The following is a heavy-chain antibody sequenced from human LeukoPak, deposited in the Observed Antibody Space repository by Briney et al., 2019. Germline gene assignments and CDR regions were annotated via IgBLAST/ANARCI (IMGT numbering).Heavy chain of an antibody. Sequence: GASVKVSCKAPGYTFTSYDINWVRQATGQGLEWMGWMNPNSGNTGYAQKFQGRVTMTRNTSISTAYMELSSLRSEDTAVYYCARGPDYYDSSPFDYWGQGTLVAVSS. D-gene: IGHD3-22*01. CDR2: MNPNSGNT. CDR3: ARGPDYYDSSPFDY. V-gene: IGHV1-8*01. CDR1: GYTFTSYD. J-gene: IGHJ4*02.